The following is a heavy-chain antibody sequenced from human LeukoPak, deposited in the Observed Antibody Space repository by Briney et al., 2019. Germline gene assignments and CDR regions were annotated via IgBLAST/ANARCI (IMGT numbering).Heavy chain of an antibody. CDR1: GGYITSYY. CDR2: IYSNENT. J-gene: IGHJ4*02. V-gene: IGHV4-4*07. D-gene: IGHD2-15*01. CDR3: ARGGTTPYYFDD. Sequence: SETLSLTCTVSGGYITSYYWSWIRQPAGKELEWIGRIYSNENTNYNPSLKSRVTMSVDTSKNQFSLKLSSVTAADTAVYYCARGGTTPYYFDDWGQGTLVTVSS.